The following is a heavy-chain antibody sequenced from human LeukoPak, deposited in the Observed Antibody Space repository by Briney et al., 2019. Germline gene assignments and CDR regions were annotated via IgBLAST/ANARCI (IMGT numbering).Heavy chain of an antibody. CDR1: GYTFTNYG. CDR3: ARDWDSYYDFWSGSSGYYYYMDV. V-gene: IGHV1-18*01. CDR2: ISAYNGNT. D-gene: IGHD3-3*01. J-gene: IGHJ6*03. Sequence: GASVKVSCKASGYTFTNYGVSWVRQAPGQGLEWMGWISAYNGNTNYAQKLQGRVTMTTDTSTSTAYMELRSLRSDDTAVYYCARDWDSYYDFWSGSSGYYYYMDVWGKGTTVTVSS.